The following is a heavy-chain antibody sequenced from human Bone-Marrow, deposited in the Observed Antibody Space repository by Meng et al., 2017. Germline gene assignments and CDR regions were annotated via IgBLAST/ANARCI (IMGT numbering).Heavy chain of an antibody. V-gene: IGHV1-2*02. D-gene: IGHD6-13*01. CDR1: GYTFTGYY. CDR2: INPNSGGT. CDR3: AREKIAAVLWAKREHYYYYGMDV. Sequence: ASVKVSCKASGYTFTGYYMHWVRQAPGQGPEWMGWINPNSGGTNYAQKFQGRVTMTRDTSISTAYMELSRLRSDDTAVYYCAREKIAAVLWAKREHYYYYGMDVWGQGTTVTVSS. J-gene: IGHJ6*02.